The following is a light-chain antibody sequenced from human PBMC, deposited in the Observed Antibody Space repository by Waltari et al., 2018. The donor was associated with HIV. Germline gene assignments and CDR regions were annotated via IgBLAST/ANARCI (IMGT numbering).Light chain of an antibody. CDR3: QQYGSSPIA. V-gene: IGKV3-20*01. CDR2: GAS. Sequence: ETVLTQSPGTLSLSPGERATLSCRASQSIISNYVAWYQQNPGQAPRLLIYGASKRATGIPDRFRGSGSGTDFTLTISRLEPEDFAVYYCQQYGSSPIAFGQGTRLEIK. CDR1: QSIISNY. J-gene: IGKJ5*01.